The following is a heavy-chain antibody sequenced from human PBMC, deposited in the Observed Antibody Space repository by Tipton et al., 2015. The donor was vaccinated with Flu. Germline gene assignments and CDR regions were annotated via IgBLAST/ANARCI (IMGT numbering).Heavy chain of an antibody. Sequence: TLSLTCTVSGGSISSYYWSWIRQPPGKGLEWIGYIYYSGSTNYNPSLKSRVTISVDTSKNQFSLKLSSVTAADTAVYYCARIHRGWLSSPTDYYYYGMDVWGQGTTVTVSS. CDR3: ARIHRGWLSSPTDYYYYGMDV. CDR1: GGSISSYY. V-gene: IGHV4-59*01. J-gene: IGHJ6*02. CDR2: IYYSGST. D-gene: IGHD6-19*01.